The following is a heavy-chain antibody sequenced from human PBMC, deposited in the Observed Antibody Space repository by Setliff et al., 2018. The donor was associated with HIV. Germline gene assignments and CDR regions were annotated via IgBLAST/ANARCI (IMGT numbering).Heavy chain of an antibody. CDR1: GGTFSSYA. CDR3: ARDYYDSSGYIFFPGLPDY. Sequence: SVKVSCKASGGTFSSYAISWVRQAPGQGLEWMGGIIPIFGTANYAQKFQGRVTITTDESTSTAYLELSRLRSDDTAVYYCARDYYDSSGYIFFPGLPDYWGQGTLVTVSS. V-gene: IGHV1-69*05. D-gene: IGHD3-22*01. J-gene: IGHJ4*02. CDR2: IIPIFGTA.